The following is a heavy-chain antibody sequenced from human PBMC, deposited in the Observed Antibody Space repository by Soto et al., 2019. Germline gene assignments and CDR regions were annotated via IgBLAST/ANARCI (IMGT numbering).Heavy chain of an antibody. D-gene: IGHD5-18*01. CDR1: GYTFTGYY. J-gene: IGHJ3*02. CDR3: ARAYVDTAMVTYDAFDI. Sequence: ASVKVSCKASGYTFTGYYMHWVRHAPGQGLEWMGWINPNSGGTNYAQKFQGWVTMTRDTSISTAYMELSRLRSDDTAVYYCARAYVDTAMVTYDAFDIWGQGTMVTVSS. V-gene: IGHV1-2*04. CDR2: INPNSGGT.